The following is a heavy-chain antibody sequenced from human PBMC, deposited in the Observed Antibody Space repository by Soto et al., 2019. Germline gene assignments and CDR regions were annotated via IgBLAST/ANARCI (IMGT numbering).Heavy chain of an antibody. V-gene: IGHV3-23*01. CDR2: ISGSGGTT. J-gene: IGHJ4*02. CDR3: AKGGGYIISNYFDY. D-gene: IGHD1-26*01. Sequence: PGGSLRLSCAASGFTFSSYAMNWVRQAPGKGLEWVSGISGSGGTTYHADSVKGRFTISRDNSKNTLYLQMNSLRAEDTAVYYCAKGGGYIISNYFDYWGQGTLVTVSS. CDR1: GFTFSSYA.